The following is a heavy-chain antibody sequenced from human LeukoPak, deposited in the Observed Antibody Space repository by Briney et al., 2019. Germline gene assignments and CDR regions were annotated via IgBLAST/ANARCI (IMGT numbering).Heavy chain of an antibody. CDR3: ARDPPTDSGYDY. D-gene: IGHD5-12*01. CDR2: IYHSGSI. V-gene: IGHV4-30-2*01. CDR1: GGSISSGGYY. J-gene: IGHJ4*02. Sequence: SQTLSLTCTVSGGSISSGGYYWSWIRQPPGKGLEWIGYIYHSGSIYYNPSLKSRVTISVDRSKNQFSLKLSSVTAADTAVYYCARDPPTDSGYDYWGQGTPVTVSS.